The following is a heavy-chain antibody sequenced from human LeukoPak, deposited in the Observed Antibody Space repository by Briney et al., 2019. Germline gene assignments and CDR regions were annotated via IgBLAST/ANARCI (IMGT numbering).Heavy chain of an antibody. CDR3: AREDYDFWSGYYRAHYYYMDV. CDR1: GGTFSSYA. CDR2: IIPIFGTA. J-gene: IGHJ6*03. Sequence: SVNVSCKASGGTFSSYAISWVRQAPGQGLEWMGGIIPIFGTANYAQKFQGRVTITADESTSTAYMELSSLRSEDTAVYYCAREDYDFWSGYYRAHYYYMDVWGKGTTVPVSS. D-gene: IGHD3-3*01. V-gene: IGHV1-69*13.